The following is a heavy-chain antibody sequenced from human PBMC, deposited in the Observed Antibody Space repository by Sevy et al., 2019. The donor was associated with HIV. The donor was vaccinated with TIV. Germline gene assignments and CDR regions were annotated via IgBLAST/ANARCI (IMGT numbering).Heavy chain of an antibody. J-gene: IGHJ4*02. D-gene: IGHD3-22*01. CDR1: GFTVSSNY. CDR3: AGYYDSSGYYAPFDY. V-gene: IGHV3-53*05. Sequence: GGSLRLSCAASGFTVSSNYMSWVRQAPGKGLEWVSVIYSGGSTYYADSVKGRFTISRDNSKNTLYLQMNSLRAEDTAVYYCAGYYDSSGYYAPFDYWGQGTLVTVSS. CDR2: IYSGGST.